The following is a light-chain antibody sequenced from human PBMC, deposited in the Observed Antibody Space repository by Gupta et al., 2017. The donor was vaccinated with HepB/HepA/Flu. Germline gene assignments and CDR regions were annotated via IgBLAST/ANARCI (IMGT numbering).Light chain of an antibody. CDR1: QSTSTW. CDR3: QQYNTYPPT. Sequence: DIQMTQSPSTLSASVGDRVTITCRASQSTSTWLAWYQQKPGKAPRLLIYKASTLKSGVPSRISGSRSGTEFTLTISSLQPDDVATYYCQQYNTYPPTFGGGTMVEI. CDR2: KAS. J-gene: IGKJ4*01. V-gene: IGKV1-5*03.